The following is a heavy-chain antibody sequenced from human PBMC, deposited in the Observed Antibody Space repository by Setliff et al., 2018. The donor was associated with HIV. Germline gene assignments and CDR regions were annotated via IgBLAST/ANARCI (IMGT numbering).Heavy chain of an antibody. CDR1: GFTFSDYY. V-gene: IGHV3-11*04. D-gene: IGHD5-12*01. CDR2: ISRDGNTI. CDR3: ARGGVATAYMDV. J-gene: IGHJ6*03. Sequence: PGGSLRLSCAASGFTFSDYYMSWLRQAPGKGLEWVSYISRDGNTIYYADSVKGRFTISRDNAKNSLYLQMNSLRAEDTAVYYCARGGVATAYMDVWGKGTTVTVSS.